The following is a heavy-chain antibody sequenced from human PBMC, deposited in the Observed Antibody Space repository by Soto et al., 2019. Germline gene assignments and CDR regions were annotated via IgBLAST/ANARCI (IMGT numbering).Heavy chain of an antibody. CDR2: IYYSGST. CDR1: GGSVSSGSYY. D-gene: IGHD1-26*01. Sequence: SETLSLTCTVSGGSVSSGSYYWSWIRQPPGKGLEWIGYIYYSGSTNYNPSLKSRVTISVDTSKNQFSLKLSSVTAADTAVYYCARDMGVLKFDTWGQGTLVTVPS. CDR3: ARDMGVLKFDT. J-gene: IGHJ5*02. V-gene: IGHV4-61*01.